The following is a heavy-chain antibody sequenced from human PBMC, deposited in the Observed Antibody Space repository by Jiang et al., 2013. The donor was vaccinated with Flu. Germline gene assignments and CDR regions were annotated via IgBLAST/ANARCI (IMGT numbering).Heavy chain of an antibody. V-gene: IGHV3-23*04. CDR1: GFTFSSYA. J-gene: IGHJ6*02. D-gene: IGHD4/OR15-4a*01. Sequence: VQLVESGGGLVQPGGSLRLSCAASGFTFSSYAMSWVRQAPGKGLEWVSAISGSGGSTYYADSVKGRFTISRDNSKNTLYLQMNSLRAEDTAVYYCAKDPNYGAYYYYGMDVWGQGTTVTVSS. CDR2: ISGSGGST. CDR3: AKDPNYGAYYYYGMDV.